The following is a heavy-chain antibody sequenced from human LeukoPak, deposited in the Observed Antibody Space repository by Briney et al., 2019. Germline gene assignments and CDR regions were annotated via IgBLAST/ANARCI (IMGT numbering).Heavy chain of an antibody. J-gene: IGHJ6*03. CDR1: GFTFSTYT. D-gene: IGHD6-25*01. CDR2: IGTSSSTI. Sequence: GGSLRLSCAASGFTFSTYTMNWVRQPPGKGLEWVSNIGTSSSTIYYADSVKGRFTISRDNAKNSLYLQMNSLRADDTAVYYCARFAAGGSYYYYMDVWGKGATVTVSS. CDR3: ARFAAGGSYYYYMDV. V-gene: IGHV3-48*01.